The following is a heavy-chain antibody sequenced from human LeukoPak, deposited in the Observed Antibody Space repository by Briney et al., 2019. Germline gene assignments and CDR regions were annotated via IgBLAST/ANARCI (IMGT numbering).Heavy chain of an antibody. Sequence: ASVKVSCKASGYTFTNYYMHWVRQAPAQGLEWLGVINTGGGTTSSAQKFQGRVTMTRDTSTSTVYMELSSLTSEDTAVYYCARDSGQFDYWGQGTLVTVSS. V-gene: IGHV1-46*01. CDR3: ARDSGQFDY. J-gene: IGHJ4*02. CDR1: GYTFTNYY. D-gene: IGHD5-12*01. CDR2: INTGGGTT.